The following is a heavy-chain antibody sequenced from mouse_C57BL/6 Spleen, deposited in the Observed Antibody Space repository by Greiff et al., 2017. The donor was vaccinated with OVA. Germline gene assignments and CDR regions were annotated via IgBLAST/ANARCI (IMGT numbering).Heavy chain of an antibody. CDR1: GFSFNTYA. V-gene: IGHV10-1*01. CDR2: IRSKSNNYAT. CDR3: VRQLSSYAMDY. J-gene: IGHJ4*01. Sequence: GGGLVQPKGSLKLSCAASGFSFNTYAMNWVRQAPGKGLEWVARIRSKSNNYATYYADSVKDRFTISRDDSESMLYLQMNNLKTEDTAMYYCVRQLSSYAMDYWGQGTSVTVSS. D-gene: IGHD3-2*02.